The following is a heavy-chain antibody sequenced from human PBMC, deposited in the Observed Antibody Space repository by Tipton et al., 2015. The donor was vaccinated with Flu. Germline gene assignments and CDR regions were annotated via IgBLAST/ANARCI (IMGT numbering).Heavy chain of an antibody. CDR2: INPNSGGR. V-gene: IGHV1-2*02. Sequence: VQSGPEVKKPGASVKVSCKASGYTFTAYYIHWVRQAPGQGLEWMGWINPNSGGRKFAQKFQGRVTMTSDAAITTAYMELSSLTSDDTAVYYCARRSWDSWGQGTLVTVSS. J-gene: IGHJ4*02. CDR1: GYTFTAYY. CDR3: ARRSWDS.